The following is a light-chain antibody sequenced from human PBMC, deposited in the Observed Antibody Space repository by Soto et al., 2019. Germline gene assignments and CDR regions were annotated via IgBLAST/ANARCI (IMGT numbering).Light chain of an antibody. CDR3: QQYVSPPIT. Sequence: EIVMTQSPATLSVSPGERATLSCRASQSVSSNLAWYQQKPGQAPRLLIYGASSRPGGIPDRFSGSGSGTDFTLTISRLEPEDFAVYYCQQYVSPPITFGQGTRLEIK. J-gene: IGKJ5*01. CDR1: QSVSSN. V-gene: IGKV3-20*01. CDR2: GAS.